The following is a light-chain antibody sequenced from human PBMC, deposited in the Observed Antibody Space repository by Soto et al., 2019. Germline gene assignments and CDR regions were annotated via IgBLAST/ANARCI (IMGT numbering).Light chain of an antibody. CDR3: QQRSNWHPIT. V-gene: IGKV3-11*01. Sequence: EIFLTQSPATLSLSPGERATLSCRASQSVKTLLVWYQQRPGQAPRLLIQDASHRAAGIPARFSGSGFGTDFTLTISSLEPEDAAVYYCQQRSNWHPITFGQGTRLEIK. CDR1: QSVKTL. J-gene: IGKJ5*01. CDR2: DAS.